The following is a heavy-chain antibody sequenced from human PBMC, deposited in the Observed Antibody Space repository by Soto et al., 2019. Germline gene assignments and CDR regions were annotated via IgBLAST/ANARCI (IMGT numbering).Heavy chain of an antibody. Sequence: QVQLVESGGGVVQPGRSLRLSCAASGFTFSSYGMHWVRQAPGKGLEWVAVIWYDGSNKYYADSVKGRFTISRDNSKNTLYLQMNSLRAEDTAVYYCAKNSDYCSGGSCWPHFDYWGQGTPVTVSS. CDR3: AKNSDYCSGGSCWPHFDY. V-gene: IGHV3-33*06. CDR1: GFTFSSYG. D-gene: IGHD2-15*01. CDR2: IWYDGSNK. J-gene: IGHJ4*02.